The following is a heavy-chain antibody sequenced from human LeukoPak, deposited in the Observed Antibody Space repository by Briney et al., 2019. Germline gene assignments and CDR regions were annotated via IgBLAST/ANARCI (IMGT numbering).Heavy chain of an antibody. D-gene: IGHD3-9*01. CDR3: AKGRWGLTINNFDI. CDR1: GFTFNDYA. CDR2: ISDRGDST. J-gene: IGHJ3*02. Sequence: PGGSLRLSCATSGFTFNDYAMYWVRQAPGKGLEWVSVISDRGDSTHYADSVKGRFTISRDSSKNTLYLQMNSLRGEDTAVYYCAKGRWGLTINNFDIWGQGTMVTVSS. V-gene: IGHV3-23*01.